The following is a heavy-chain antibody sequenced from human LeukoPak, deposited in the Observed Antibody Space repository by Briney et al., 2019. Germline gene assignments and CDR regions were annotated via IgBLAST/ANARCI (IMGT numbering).Heavy chain of an antibody. J-gene: IGHJ5*02. V-gene: IGHV3-11*01. CDR3: TRGPVDSLNWFDP. Sequence: PGGSLRLSCAASGFTFSDYYMSWIRQAPGKGLEWVSYISSSGSTIYYADSVKGRFTISRDNAKNSLYLQMNSLRAEDTAVYYCTRGPVDSLNWFDPWGQGTLVTVSS. CDR2: ISSSGSTI. CDR1: GFTFSDYY. D-gene: IGHD5-12*01.